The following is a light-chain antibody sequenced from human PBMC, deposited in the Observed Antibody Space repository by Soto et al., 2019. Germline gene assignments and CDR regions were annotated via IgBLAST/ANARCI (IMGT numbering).Light chain of an antibody. J-gene: IGLJ2*01. CDR2: YDS. V-gene: IGLV3-21*04. CDR3: QVWDSSSEHVV. Sequence: FELTQPPSVSVAPGKTARITCGGNNIGSKSVHWYQQKPGQPPVLVIYYDSDRPSGIPERFSGSNTGNTATLTISRVEAGDEADYYCQVWDSSSEHVVFGGGTKLTVL. CDR1: NIGSKS.